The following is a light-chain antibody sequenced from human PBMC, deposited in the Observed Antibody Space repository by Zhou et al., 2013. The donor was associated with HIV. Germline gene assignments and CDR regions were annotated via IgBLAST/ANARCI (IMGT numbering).Light chain of an antibody. J-gene: IGLJ1*01. CDR3: QAWDISTYV. CDR2: EDK. CDR1: KMGHKY. V-gene: IGLV3-1*01. Sequence: SYEVTQPPSVSVSPGQTANITCSGDKMGHKYASWFQQKPGQSPLMAIYEDKKRPSGIPERFSGSNSGNSATLTISGTQAMDGADYYCQAWDISTYVFGTGTKVTVL.